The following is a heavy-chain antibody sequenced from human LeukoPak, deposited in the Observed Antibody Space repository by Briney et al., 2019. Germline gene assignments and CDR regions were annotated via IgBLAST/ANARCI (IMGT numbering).Heavy chain of an antibody. V-gene: IGHV4-39*01. CDR1: GASVRSSSSF. D-gene: IGHD5-24*01. Sequence: SGPTLVNPSETLSLTCSVSGASVRSSSSFWGWGWVRQSPGKGLEWIATLHYTGTTYYNPSLKSRVTISVDTSKNQFSLNLTSVAAADTAVYYCARHQPSAHNNYLPFYFDYWGQGSPVTVSS. CDR2: LHYTGTT. J-gene: IGHJ4*02. CDR3: ARHQPSAHNNYLPFYFDY.